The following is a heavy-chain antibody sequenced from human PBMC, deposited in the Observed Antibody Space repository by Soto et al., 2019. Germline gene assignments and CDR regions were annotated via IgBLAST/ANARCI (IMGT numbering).Heavy chain of an antibody. D-gene: IGHD6-6*01. Sequence: GGSLRLSCAASGFTFDDYAMHWVRQAPGKGLEWVSLISWDGGSTYYADSVKGRFTISRDNSKNSLYLQMNSLRAEDTALYYFAKHNIAARRSMSPRSYYYYGMDVWGQGTTVTVSS. CDR1: GFTFDDYA. J-gene: IGHJ6*02. V-gene: IGHV3-43D*04. CDR3: AKHNIAARRSMSPRSYYYYGMDV. CDR2: ISWDGGST.